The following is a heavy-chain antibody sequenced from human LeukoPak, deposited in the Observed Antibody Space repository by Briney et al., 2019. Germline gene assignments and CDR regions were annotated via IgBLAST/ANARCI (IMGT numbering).Heavy chain of an antibody. CDR3: AKAEVPRAAGALTTVTTPYYFDY. Sequence: GGSLRLSCAASGFTFSSYGMHWVRQAPGKGLEWVAFIRYDGSNKYYADSVKGRFTISRDNSKNTLYLQMNSLRAEDTAVYYCAKAEVPRAAGALTTVTTPYYFDYWGQGTLVTVSS. D-gene: IGHD4-17*01. CDR1: GFTFSSYG. J-gene: IGHJ4*02. V-gene: IGHV3-30*02. CDR2: IRYDGSNK.